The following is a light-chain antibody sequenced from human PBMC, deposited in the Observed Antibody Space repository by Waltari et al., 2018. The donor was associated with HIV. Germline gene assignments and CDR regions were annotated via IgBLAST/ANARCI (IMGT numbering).Light chain of an antibody. CDR1: SSDVGGYHY. Sequence: GSPGQSVTISCTGTSSDVGGYHYVSWYQQYPGKAPKLIIYDVSKGPSGVPDRFSGSKSGNTASLTISGLQAEDEADYYCSSFAGSNSDVFGTGTRVTVL. CDR3: SSFAGSNSDV. CDR2: DVS. J-gene: IGLJ1*01. V-gene: IGLV2-11*03.